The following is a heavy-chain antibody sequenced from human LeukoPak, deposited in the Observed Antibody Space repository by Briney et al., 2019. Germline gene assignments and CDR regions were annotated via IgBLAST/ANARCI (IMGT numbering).Heavy chain of an antibody. V-gene: IGHV1-2*02. CDR3: ARDSGQWRYYDILTGYYDY. CDR2: INPNSGGT. D-gene: IGHD3-9*01. J-gene: IGHJ4*02. CDR1: GYTFTGYY. Sequence: ASVKVSCKASGYTFTGYYMHWVRQAPGQGLEWMGWINPNSGGTNYAQKFQGRVTMTRDTSISTAYMELSRLRSDDTAVYYCARDSGQWRYYDILTGYYDYWGQGTLVTVSS.